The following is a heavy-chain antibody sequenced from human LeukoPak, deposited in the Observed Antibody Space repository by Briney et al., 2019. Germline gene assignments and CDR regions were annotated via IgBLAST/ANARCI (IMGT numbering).Heavy chain of an antibody. J-gene: IGHJ4*02. CDR2: ISYDGSNK. V-gene: IGHV3-30*18. CDR3: AKVSHGYGDAIDY. Sequence: GGSLRLSCAASGFTFSSYAMSWVRQAPGKGLEWVAVISYDGSNKYYADSVKGRFTISRDNSKNTLYLQMNSLRAEDTAVYYCAKVSHGYGDAIDYWGQGTLVTVSS. D-gene: IGHD4-17*01. CDR1: GFTFSSYA.